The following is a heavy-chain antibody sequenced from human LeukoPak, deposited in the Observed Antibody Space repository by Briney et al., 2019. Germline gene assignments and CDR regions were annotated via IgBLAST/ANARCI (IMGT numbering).Heavy chain of an antibody. Sequence: PGGSLRLSCAASGLTFSSQAMGWVRQAPGKGLEWVSVISDSGDTTYYADSVKGRFTISRDNSKNTLYLQMNSLRAEDTALYYCAKDARRSSGWYFFDHWGQGTLVTVSS. D-gene: IGHD6-19*01. CDR2: ISDSGDTT. V-gene: IGHV3-23*01. J-gene: IGHJ4*02. CDR1: GLTFSSQA. CDR3: AKDARRSSGWYFFDH.